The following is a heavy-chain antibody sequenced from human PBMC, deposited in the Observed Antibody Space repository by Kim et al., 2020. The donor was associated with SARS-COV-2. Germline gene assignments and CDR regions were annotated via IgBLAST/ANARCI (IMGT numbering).Heavy chain of an antibody. Sequence: GGSLRLSCAASGFTFSSYAMHWVRQAPGKGLEWVAVISYDGSTKHYADSLKGRFTIPRDNSKNKLYLQMNSLRAEETAVYYCARASYYAILTGYYSAYYYGMDVCGQGPSFTV. V-gene: IGHV3-30*04. CDR1: GFTFSSYA. D-gene: IGHD3-9*01. CDR3: ARASYYAILTGYYSAYYYGMDV. CDR2: ISYDGSTK. J-gene: IGHJ6*02.